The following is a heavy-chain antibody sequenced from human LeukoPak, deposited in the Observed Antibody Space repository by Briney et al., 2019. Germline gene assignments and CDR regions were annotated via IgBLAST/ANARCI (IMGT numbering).Heavy chain of an antibody. CDR1: GGSISSSSYY. CDR3: ARSLDPAAVYDAFDI. Sequence: RPSETLSLTCTVSGGSISSSSYYWGWIRQPPGKGLEWIGYIYYSGSTNYNPSLKSRFTISVDTSKNQFSLKLSSVTAADTAVYYCARSLDPAAVYDAFDIWGQGTMVTVSS. J-gene: IGHJ3*02. D-gene: IGHD6-13*01. V-gene: IGHV4-61*05. CDR2: IYYSGST.